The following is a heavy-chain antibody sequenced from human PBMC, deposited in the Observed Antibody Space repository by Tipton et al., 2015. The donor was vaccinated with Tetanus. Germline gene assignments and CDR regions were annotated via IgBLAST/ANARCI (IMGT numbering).Heavy chain of an antibody. J-gene: IGHJ4*02. V-gene: IGHV4-39*02. CDR2: LTYSGRT. D-gene: IGHD3-10*01. Sequence: TLSLTCIVSGGSMIGSGHYGAWVRQSPGKGLEWIGSLTYSGRTYYSPSLKSRVTMSADTSKKDFSMRLGSVTAADTAIYYCARLREVVSRSGWAFDYWGQGILVSVSS. CDR3: ARLREVVSRSGWAFDY. CDR1: GGSMIGSGHY.